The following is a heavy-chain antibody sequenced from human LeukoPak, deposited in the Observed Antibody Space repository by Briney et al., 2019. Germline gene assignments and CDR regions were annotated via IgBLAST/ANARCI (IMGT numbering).Heavy chain of an antibody. Sequence: GGSLRLSCAASGLPFSSYSMNWVRHAPGKGLEWVSSISSSSSYIYYADSVKGRFTISRDNSKNTLYLQMNSLRAEDTAVYYCANTKVYYDSSGYLNGMDVWGQGTTVTVSS. D-gene: IGHD3-22*01. J-gene: IGHJ6*02. V-gene: IGHV3-21*04. CDR3: ANTKVYYDSSGYLNGMDV. CDR2: ISSSSSYI. CDR1: GLPFSSYS.